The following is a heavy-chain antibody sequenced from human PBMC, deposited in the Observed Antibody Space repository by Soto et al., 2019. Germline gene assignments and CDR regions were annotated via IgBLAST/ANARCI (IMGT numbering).Heavy chain of an antibody. Sequence: SETLSLTCAVSGGSFTSNDWWTWVRQPPGQGLEWIGEIYRTGSTNYNPSLKSRVTISLDKSENQFSLKVTSLTAADTAVYYCASRDPGTSVDYWGQGTLVTVSS. CDR1: GGSFTSNDW. CDR2: IYRTGST. D-gene: IGHD1-7*01. J-gene: IGHJ4*02. CDR3: ASRDPGTSVDY. V-gene: IGHV4-4*02.